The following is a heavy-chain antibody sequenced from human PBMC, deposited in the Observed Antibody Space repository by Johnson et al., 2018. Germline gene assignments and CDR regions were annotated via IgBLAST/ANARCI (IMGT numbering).Heavy chain of an antibody. CDR2: IVPIFGTA. CDR3: ARAYGDYSYGMDV. J-gene: IGHJ6*02. Sequence: QVQLVQSGAEVKKPGSSVKVSCKASGGTFSSYAISWVRQAPGQGLEWMGGIVPIFGTANYAQKFQGRVTITADESTSTAYRELSSLRSEDPAGDYCARAYGDYSYGMDVWGQGTTVTVSS. V-gene: IGHV1-69*12. D-gene: IGHD4-17*01. CDR1: GGTFSSYA.